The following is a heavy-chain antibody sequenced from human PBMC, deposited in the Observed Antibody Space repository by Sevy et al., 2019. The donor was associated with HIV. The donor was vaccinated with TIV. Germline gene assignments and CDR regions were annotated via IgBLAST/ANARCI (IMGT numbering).Heavy chain of an antibody. V-gene: IGHV1-8*01. J-gene: IGHJ4*02. D-gene: IGHD3-22*01. CDR3: ARIDSSGYMGNFDY. CDR2: MNPNSGNT. CDR1: GYTFTTYD. Sequence: GPVKVSCKSSGYTFTTYDINWVRQATGQGLEWMGWMNPNSGNTGYAQKFQGRVTMTSNTSISTAYMELSSLRSEDTAVHYCARIDSSGYMGNFDYWGQGTLVTVSS.